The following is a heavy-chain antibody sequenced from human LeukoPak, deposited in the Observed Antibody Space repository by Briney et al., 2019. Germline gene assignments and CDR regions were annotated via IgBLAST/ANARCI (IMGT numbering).Heavy chain of an antibody. Sequence: PGGSLRLSCTASGFTFGDYAMSWVRQAPGKGLETVSYIYNGGDTIYYADSVRGRFTISRDNAESSLYLQMNSLRAEDTAVYYCARGHWGLDYWGRGTLVTVSS. D-gene: IGHD7-27*01. V-gene: IGHV3-11*04. CDR2: IYNGGDTI. CDR1: GFTFGDYA. CDR3: ARGHWGLDY. J-gene: IGHJ4*02.